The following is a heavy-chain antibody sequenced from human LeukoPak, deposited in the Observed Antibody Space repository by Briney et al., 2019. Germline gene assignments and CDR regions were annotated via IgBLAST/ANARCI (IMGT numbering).Heavy chain of an antibody. Sequence: SETLSLTCTVSGGSISSYYWSWIRQPPGKGLEWIGYIYYSGNTNYNPSLKSRVTISVDTSKNQFSLKLSSVTAADTAVYYCARHTYSSGWYLGYWGQGTLVTVSS. J-gene: IGHJ4*02. CDR2: IYYSGNT. CDR1: GGSISSYY. V-gene: IGHV4-59*01. D-gene: IGHD6-19*01. CDR3: ARHTYSSGWYLGY.